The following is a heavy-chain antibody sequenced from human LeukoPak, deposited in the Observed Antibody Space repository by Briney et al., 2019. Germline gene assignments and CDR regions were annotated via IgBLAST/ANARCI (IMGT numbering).Heavy chain of an antibody. CDR1: GFIFSTYP. D-gene: IGHD6-19*01. CDR2: ISSNGGST. V-gene: IGHV3-64D*06. J-gene: IGHJ4*02. CDR3: VKESGWYDY. Sequence: PGGSLRLSCSASGFIFSTYPMHWVRQAPGRGLQYVSAISSNGGSTCYADSVKGRFTISRDNSKNTLYLQMSSLRAEDTAVYYCVKESGWYDYWGQGTLVTVSS.